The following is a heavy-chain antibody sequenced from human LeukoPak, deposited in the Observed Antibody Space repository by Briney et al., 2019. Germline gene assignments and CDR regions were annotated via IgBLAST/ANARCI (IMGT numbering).Heavy chain of an antibody. J-gene: IGHJ6*03. D-gene: IGHD2-2*01. Sequence: ASVKVSCKASGYTFTSYDINWVRQATGQGLEWMGWMNPNSGNTGYAQKFQGRVTITRNTSISTAYMELSSLRSEDTAVYYCARGSFDCSCTSGYEGRYYYYYMDVWRKATTVTV. CDR3: ARGSFDCSCTSGYEGRYYYYYMDV. CDR1: GYTFTSYD. CDR2: MNPNSGNT. V-gene: IGHV1-8*03.